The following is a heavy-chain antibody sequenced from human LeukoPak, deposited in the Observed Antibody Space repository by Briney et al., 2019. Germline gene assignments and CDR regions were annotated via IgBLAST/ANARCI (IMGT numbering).Heavy chain of an antibody. Sequence: PSETLSLTCTVSGGSISSYYWSWIRQPPGKGLEWIGYIYYSGSTNYNPSLKSRVTMSVDTSKNQFSLKLSSVTAADTAVYYCARDDSSSWYWDYWGQGTLVTVSS. D-gene: IGHD6-13*01. V-gene: IGHV4-59*12. CDR3: ARDDSSSWYWDY. CDR1: GGSISSYY. CDR2: IYYSGST. J-gene: IGHJ4*02.